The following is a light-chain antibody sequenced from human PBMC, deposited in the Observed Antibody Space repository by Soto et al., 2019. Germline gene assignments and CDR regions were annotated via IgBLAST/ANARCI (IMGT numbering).Light chain of an antibody. CDR1: SSNIGSNS. Sequence: QSLLTQPPSASGTPGQRVSISCSGSSSNIGSNSVQWHQQLPGTAPNLLIYADNQRPSGVPDRFSGSKSGTSASLAITGLQSGDEADYYCAAWDDSLNGFVFGTGTKDTVL. J-gene: IGLJ1*01. CDR2: ADN. CDR3: AAWDDSLNGFV. V-gene: IGLV1-44*01.